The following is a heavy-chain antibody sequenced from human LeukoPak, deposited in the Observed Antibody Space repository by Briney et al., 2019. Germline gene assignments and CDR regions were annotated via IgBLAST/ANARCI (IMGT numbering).Heavy chain of an antibody. J-gene: IGHJ3*02. Sequence: SETLSLTCTVSGGSISSGDYYWSWIRQPPGKGLEWIGYIYYSGSTNYNASLKGRVAISVDTPKNQFSLKVTSLTAADTAVYYCARPNSGTYPYDAFDIWGQGTMITVS. CDR2: IYYSGST. CDR1: GGSISSGDYY. V-gene: IGHV4-30-4*01. D-gene: IGHD1-26*01. CDR3: ARPNSGTYPYDAFDI.